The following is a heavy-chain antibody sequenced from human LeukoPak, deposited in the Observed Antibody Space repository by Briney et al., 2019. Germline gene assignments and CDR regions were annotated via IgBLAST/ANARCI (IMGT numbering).Heavy chain of an antibody. J-gene: IGHJ4*02. CDR3: ARGRGWVDH. CDR1: GFTFTAYA. V-gene: IGHV3-7*01. CDR2: IHDDGIVT. D-gene: IGHD3-16*01. Sequence: GGSLRLSCAASGFTFTAYAMSWFRQTPEKGLEWVANIHDDGIVTHYVDSVKGRFTISRDNARNSVNLQLNSLRVEGTALYYCARGRGWVDHWGQGTLVTVSS.